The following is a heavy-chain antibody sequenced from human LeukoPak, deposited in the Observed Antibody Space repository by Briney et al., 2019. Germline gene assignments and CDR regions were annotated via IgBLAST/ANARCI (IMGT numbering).Heavy chain of an antibody. CDR3: ARRMYYYDSSGYLRRAFDI. D-gene: IGHD3-22*01. CDR1: GGSFSGYY. V-gene: IGHV4-34*01. Sequence: PSETLSLTCAVYGGSFSGYYWSWIRQPPGKGLEWIGEINHSGSTNYNPSLKSRVTISVDTSKNQFSLKLSSVTAADTAVYYCARRMYYYDSSGYLRRAFDIWGHGTMVTVSS. CDR2: INHSGST. J-gene: IGHJ3*02.